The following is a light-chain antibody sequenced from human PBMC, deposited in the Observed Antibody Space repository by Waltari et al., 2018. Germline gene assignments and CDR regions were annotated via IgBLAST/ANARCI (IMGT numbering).Light chain of an antibody. Sequence: QSALTQPASVSGSPGQSITISCPGTTSDIGAYNYVSWYQLHPGKVPKLIIYDVTKRPSGVSQRVSGSKSGNTASLTISGLQAEDEADYYCCSYADSRGVFGGGTTLTVL. CDR2: DVT. J-gene: IGLJ2*01. CDR3: CSYADSRGV. V-gene: IGLV2-23*02. CDR1: TSDIGAYNY.